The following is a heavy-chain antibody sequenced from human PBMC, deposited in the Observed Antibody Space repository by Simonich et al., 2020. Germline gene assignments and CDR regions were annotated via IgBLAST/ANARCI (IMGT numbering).Heavy chain of an antibody. D-gene: IGHD7-27*01. CDR2: IKQDGSEK. V-gene: IGHV3-7*01. CDR3: ARDGLGTAYYYYMDV. CDR1: GFTFSSSW. J-gene: IGHJ6*03. Sequence: EVQLVESGGGLVQPGGSLRLSCDASGFTFSSSWMNGVRQAPGKGLDWVANIKQDGSEKYYVDSVKDRFTISRDNAKNSLYLQMNSLRSEDTAVYYCARDGLGTAYYYYMDVWGKGTTVTVSS.